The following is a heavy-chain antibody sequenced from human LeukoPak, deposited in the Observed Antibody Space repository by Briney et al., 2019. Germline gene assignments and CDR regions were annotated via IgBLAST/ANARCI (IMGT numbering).Heavy chain of an antibody. D-gene: IGHD3-22*01. CDR3: ARGGSAYYYDSSGYQRYFQH. Sequence: PSQTLSLTCTVSGGSISSGGYYWSWIRQHPGKGLEWIGYIYYSGSTYYNPSLKSRVTISVDTSKNQFSLKLSSVTAADTAVYYCARGGSAYYYDSSGYQRYFQHWGQGTLVTVSS. CDR1: GGSISSGGYY. J-gene: IGHJ1*01. CDR2: IYYSGST. V-gene: IGHV4-31*03.